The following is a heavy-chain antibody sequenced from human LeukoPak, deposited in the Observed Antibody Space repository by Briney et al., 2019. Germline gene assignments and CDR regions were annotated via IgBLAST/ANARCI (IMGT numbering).Heavy chain of an antibody. Sequence: SVKVSCKASGGTFSSYAISWVRQAPGQGLEWMGRIIPVFGTANYAQKFQGRVTITTDESTSTAYMELSSLRSEDTAVYYCATNQGDPVFDYWGQGTLVTVSS. D-gene: IGHD2-21*02. CDR3: ATNQGDPVFDY. CDR2: IIPVFGTA. J-gene: IGHJ4*02. V-gene: IGHV1-69*05. CDR1: GGTFSSYA.